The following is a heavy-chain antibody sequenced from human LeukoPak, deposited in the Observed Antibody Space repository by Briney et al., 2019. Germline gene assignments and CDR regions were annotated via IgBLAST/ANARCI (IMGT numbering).Heavy chain of an antibody. CDR1: GGTFSSYA. D-gene: IGHD3-10*01. Sequence: VASVNVSCKASGGTFSSYAISWVRQAPGQGLEWMGGIIPIFGTANYAQKFQGRVTITADESTSTAYMELSSLRSEDTAVYYCARGYGSGSYYVLVFDYWGQGTLVTVSS. CDR3: ARGYGSGSYYVLVFDY. V-gene: IGHV1-69*13. CDR2: IIPIFGTA. J-gene: IGHJ4*02.